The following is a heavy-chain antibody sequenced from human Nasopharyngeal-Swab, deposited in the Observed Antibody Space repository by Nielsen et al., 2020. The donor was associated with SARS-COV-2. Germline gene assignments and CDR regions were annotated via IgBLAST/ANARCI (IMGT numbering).Heavy chain of an antibody. J-gene: IGHJ3*02. V-gene: IGHV5-51*01. CDR1: GYSFTSYW. CDR2: IYPGDSGT. D-gene: IGHD3-16*02. CDR3: ARKLMITFGGVIVTGAFDI. Sequence: GESLKISCKGSGYSFTSYWIGWVRQMPGKGLEWMGIIYPGDSGTRYSPSFQGQVTISADKSISTAYLQWSSLKASDTAMYYCARKLMITFGGVIVTGAFDIWGQGTMVTVSS.